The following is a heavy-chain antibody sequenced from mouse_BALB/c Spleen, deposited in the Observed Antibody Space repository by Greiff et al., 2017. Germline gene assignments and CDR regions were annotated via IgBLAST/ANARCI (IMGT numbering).Heavy chain of an antibody. CDR3: KAFYDGFLFAC. J-gene: IGHJ3*01. CDR2: IDPENGDT. D-gene: IGHD2-3*01. V-gene: IGHV14-4*02. Sequence: VQLQQSGAELVRSGASVKLSCTASGFNIKDYYMHWVKQRPEQGLEWIGWIDPENGDTEYAPKFQGKATMTADTSSNTAYLQLSSLTSEDTAVYYCKAFYDGFLFACWGQGTLVTVSA. CDR1: GFNIKDYY.